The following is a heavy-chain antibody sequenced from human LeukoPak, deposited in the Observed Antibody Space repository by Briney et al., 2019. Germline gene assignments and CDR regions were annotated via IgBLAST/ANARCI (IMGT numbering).Heavy chain of an antibody. D-gene: IGHD6-6*01. Sequence: GASVKVSCKASGYTFTSYGISWVRQAPGQGLEWMGRIIPIFGTANYAQKFQGRVTITTDESTSTAYMELSSLRSEDTAVYYCASEARSTAVAARPGPKIDYWGQGTLVTVSS. CDR1: GYTFTSYG. V-gene: IGHV1-69*05. CDR2: IIPIFGTA. J-gene: IGHJ4*02. CDR3: ASEARSTAVAARPGPKIDY.